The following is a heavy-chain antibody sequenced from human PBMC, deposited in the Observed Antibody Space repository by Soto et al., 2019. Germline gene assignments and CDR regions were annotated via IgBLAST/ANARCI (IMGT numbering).Heavy chain of an antibody. CDR1: GGSFSGYY. CDR2: INHSGST. J-gene: IGHJ4*02. CDR3: ARGRRYSGSYFPLDY. Sequence: SETLSLTCAVYGGSFSGYYWSWIRQPPGKGLEWIGEINHSGSTNYNPSLKSRVTISVDTSKNQFSLKLSSVTAADTAVYYCARGRRYSGSYFPLDYWGQGTLVTVSS. V-gene: IGHV4-34*01. D-gene: IGHD1-26*01.